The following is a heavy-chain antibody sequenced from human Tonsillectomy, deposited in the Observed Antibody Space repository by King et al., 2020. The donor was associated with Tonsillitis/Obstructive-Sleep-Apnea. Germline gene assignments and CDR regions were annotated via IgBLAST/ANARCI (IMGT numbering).Heavy chain of an antibody. CDR2: IYPGDSDT. V-gene: IGHV5-51*03. D-gene: IGHD2-2*01. J-gene: IGHJ6*02. Sequence: QLVQSGAEVKKPGESLKIACKASGYSFTNYWNGWVRQMPGKGLEWMGIIYPGDSDTRYSPSFQGQVTISADKSISTAYLQWSSLKASDTAMYYCARSYCSRTSCSPLYYYYGMDVWGQGTTVTVSS. CDR1: GYSFTNYW. CDR3: ARSYCSRTSCSPLYYYYGMDV.